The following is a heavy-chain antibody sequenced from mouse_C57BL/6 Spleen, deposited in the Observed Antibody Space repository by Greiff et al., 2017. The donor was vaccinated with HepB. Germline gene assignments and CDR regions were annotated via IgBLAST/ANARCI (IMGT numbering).Heavy chain of an antibody. Sequence: QVQLQQSGPELVKPGASVKISCKASGYAFSSSWMNWVKQRPGKGLEWIGRIYPGDGDTNYNGKFKGKATLTADKSSSTAYMQLSSLTSEDSAVYFCASGIYYGNYEEVWFAYWGQGTLVTVSA. D-gene: IGHD2-1*01. CDR2: IYPGDGDT. CDR3: ASGIYYGNYEEVWFAY. V-gene: IGHV1-82*01. J-gene: IGHJ3*01. CDR1: GYAFSSSW.